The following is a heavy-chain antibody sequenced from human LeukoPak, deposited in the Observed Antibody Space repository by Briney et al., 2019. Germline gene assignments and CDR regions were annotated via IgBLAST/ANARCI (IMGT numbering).Heavy chain of an antibody. Sequence: GASVKVSCKASGFTFTTYSGVQWVRQARGQRLEWIGWIAVGSGNTYYAQNFQGRLTITRDMSTSTAYMELSSLKSDDTAVYYCARLHSSGWYELDYWGQGTLVTVSS. CDR3: ARLHSSGWYELDY. V-gene: IGHV1-58*01. CDR1: GFTFTTYSG. D-gene: IGHD6-19*01. CDR2: IAVGSGNT. J-gene: IGHJ4*02.